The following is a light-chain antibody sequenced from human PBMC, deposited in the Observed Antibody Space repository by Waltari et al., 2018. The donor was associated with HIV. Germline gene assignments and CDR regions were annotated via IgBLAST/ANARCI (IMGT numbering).Light chain of an antibody. CDR2: RDI. CDR1: TLSNQY. J-gene: IGLJ1*01. V-gene: IGLV3-25*03. CDR3: QSADNSGTYV. Sequence: SYDLTQPPSVSVSPGQTARITCSGDTLSNQYSYWYQQKSGQAPVLVIFRDIERPSGIPERFSGSRSGVTVTLTISGVQAEDEADYYCQSADNSGTYVFATGTQVTVL.